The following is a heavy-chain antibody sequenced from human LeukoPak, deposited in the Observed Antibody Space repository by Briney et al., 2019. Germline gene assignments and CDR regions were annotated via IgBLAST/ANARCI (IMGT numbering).Heavy chain of an antibody. V-gene: IGHV4-34*01. Sequence: PSETLSLTCAVYGGSFSGYYWSWIRQPPGKGLEWIGEINHSGSTNYNPSLKSRVTISVDTSKNQFSLKLSSVTATDTAVYYCARADYSSTWSHDYYYMDVWGKGTTVTVSS. D-gene: IGHD6-13*01. CDR2: INHSGST. J-gene: IGHJ6*03. CDR1: GGSFSGYY. CDR3: ARADYSSTWSHDYYYMDV.